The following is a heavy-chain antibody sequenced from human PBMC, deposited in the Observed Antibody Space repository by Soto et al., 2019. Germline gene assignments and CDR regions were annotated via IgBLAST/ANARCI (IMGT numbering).Heavy chain of an antibody. Sequence: EVQLVESGGGLVQPGRSLRLSCAASGFTFDDYAMHWVRQRPGRGLEWVSGITWNSDEIGYPDSVKGRFSISSDNATKYLYLQMNSLRPDDTALYYCAASRGFDSSGYSGYYYGMDVWGQGTTVTVSS. J-gene: IGHJ6*02. D-gene: IGHD3-22*01. CDR1: GFTFDDYA. V-gene: IGHV3-9*01. CDR2: ITWNSDEI. CDR3: AASRGFDSSGYSGYYYGMDV.